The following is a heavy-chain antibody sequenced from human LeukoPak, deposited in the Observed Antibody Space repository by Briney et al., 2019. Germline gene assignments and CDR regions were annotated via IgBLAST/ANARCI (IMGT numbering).Heavy chain of an antibody. CDR1: GDSISSSTYY. Sequence: PSETLSLTCTVSGDSISSSTYYWGWIRQPPGKGLEWLGNIYHDGSTYYNPSLKSRVTISIDTSKNQFSLKLSSVTAADTAVYYCARDHTAIAVAGNHDAFDIWGQGTMVTVSS. D-gene: IGHD6-19*01. CDR2: IYHDGST. J-gene: IGHJ3*02. CDR3: ARDHTAIAVAGNHDAFDI. V-gene: IGHV4-39*07.